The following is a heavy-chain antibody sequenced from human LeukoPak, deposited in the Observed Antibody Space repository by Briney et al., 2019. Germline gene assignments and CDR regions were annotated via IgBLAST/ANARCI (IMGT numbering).Heavy chain of an antibody. J-gene: IGHJ6*03. CDR1: GYTFTNYG. CDR2: ISAYNGNK. CDR3: ARVPNTATVPTYYHYYMDV. D-gene: IGHD4-11*01. V-gene: IGHV1-18*01. Sequence: AAVQVSFKAAGYTFTNYGISWVRQAPGEGREGMGWISAYNGNKNYAQKRQGRVTMTTDTSTSTAYMELRSLRSDDTAVYYCARVPNTATVPTYYHYYMDVWGKGTTVTVSS.